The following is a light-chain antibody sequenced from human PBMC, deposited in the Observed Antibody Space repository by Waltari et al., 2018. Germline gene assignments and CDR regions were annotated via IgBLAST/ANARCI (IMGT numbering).Light chain of an antibody. J-gene: IGLJ2*01. CDR2: DDN. V-gene: IGLV3-21*02. CDR3: QVWDNFIDHPV. CDR1: NIATYS. Sequence: SIILTQPPSLSVAPEQTARIACGGNNIATYSVHWYQQKPAQAPILVIYDDNDRPSGIPERFSGSTSGNTATLTIRRVDPGDEAAYYCQVWDNFIDHPVFGGGTKLTVL.